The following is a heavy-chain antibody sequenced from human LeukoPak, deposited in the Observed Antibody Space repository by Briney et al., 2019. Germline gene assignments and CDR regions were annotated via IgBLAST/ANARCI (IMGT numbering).Heavy chain of an antibody. J-gene: IGHJ3*01. CDR1: GGSISSYY. V-gene: IGHV4-4*07. Sequence: SETLSLTCTVSGGSISSYYWSWIRQPAGKGLEWIGRIYTSGSTNYNPSLKSRVTMSVDTSKNQFSLKLSSVTAADTAVYYCAKDHYPSRAFDVWGQGTMVTVSS. D-gene: IGHD1-26*01. CDR3: AKDHYPSRAFDV. CDR2: IYTSGST.